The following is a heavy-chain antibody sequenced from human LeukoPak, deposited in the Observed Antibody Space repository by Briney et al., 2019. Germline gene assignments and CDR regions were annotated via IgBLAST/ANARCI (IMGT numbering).Heavy chain of an antibody. Sequence: PSETLSLTGAVYGGAFSGYYWSWIPHPPGKGLECIGEINHSGITNYNPSLTSRVTISVDTSKNQFSLKMSSVTAADTAVYYCARGLTIFGVVIIPSGYFDYWGQGTLVTVSS. CDR2: INHSGIT. D-gene: IGHD3-3*01. J-gene: IGHJ4*02. V-gene: IGHV4-34*01. CDR1: GGAFSGYY. CDR3: ARGLTIFGVVIIPSGYFDY.